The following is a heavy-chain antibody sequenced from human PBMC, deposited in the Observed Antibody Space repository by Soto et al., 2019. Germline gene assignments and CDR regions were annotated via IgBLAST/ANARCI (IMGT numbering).Heavy chain of an antibody. CDR2: ISGDAGST. Sequence: EVQLLESGGGLVQPGGSLRLSCAASGFSFSDYAMSWVRQAPGKGLEWVSIISGDAGSTKYADSVKGRFTISRVNSKNTVYLQINSLRAADTAVYYCAKRVYGDYVWFDYWGQGTLVTVAA. J-gene: IGHJ4*02. V-gene: IGHV3-23*01. CDR1: GFSFSDYA. D-gene: IGHD4-17*01. CDR3: AKRVYGDYVWFDY.